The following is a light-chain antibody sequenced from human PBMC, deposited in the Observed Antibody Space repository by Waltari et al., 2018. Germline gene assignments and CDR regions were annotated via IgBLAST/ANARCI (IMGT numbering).Light chain of an antibody. CDR3: HQYNNGPPYN. CDR2: GAS. Sequence: EIVMTQSPATLSVSPGETAVFSCRASQSVTTNLAWYQQKPGQAPRLLIYGASTRATNITARFSGSGSGTEFNLTISSLQSEDFAVYYCHQYNNGPPYNFGQGTKLEI. V-gene: IGKV3-15*01. J-gene: IGKJ2*01. CDR1: QSVTTN.